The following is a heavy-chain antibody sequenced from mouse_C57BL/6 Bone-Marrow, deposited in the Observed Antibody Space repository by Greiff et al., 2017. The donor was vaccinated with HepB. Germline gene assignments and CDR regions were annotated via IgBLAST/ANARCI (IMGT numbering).Heavy chain of an antibody. V-gene: IGHV1-81*01. Sequence: VKLQESGAELARPGASVKLSCKASGYTFTSYGISWVKQRTGQGLEWIGEIYPRSGNTYYNEKFKGKATLTADKSSSTAYMELRSLTSEDSEVYFCARKGSSYWYFDVWGTGTTVTVSS. CDR1: GYTFTSYG. CDR3: ARKGSSYWYFDV. D-gene: IGHD1-1*01. J-gene: IGHJ1*03. CDR2: IYPRSGNT.